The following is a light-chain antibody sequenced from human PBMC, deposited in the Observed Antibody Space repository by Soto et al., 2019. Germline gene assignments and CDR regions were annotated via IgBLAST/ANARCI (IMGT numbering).Light chain of an antibody. V-gene: IGLV2-14*03. CDR3: ASYTDSTIVM. CDR2: DVS. Sequence: QSALTQPASVSGSPGQSTTISCTGTSSDVGDYNYVSWYQQHPGKAPKLMIYDVSHRPSGVSSRFSGSKSGNTASLTISGLQAEDEADYYCASYTDSTIVMFGGGTKLTVL. J-gene: IGLJ3*02. CDR1: SSDVGDYNY.